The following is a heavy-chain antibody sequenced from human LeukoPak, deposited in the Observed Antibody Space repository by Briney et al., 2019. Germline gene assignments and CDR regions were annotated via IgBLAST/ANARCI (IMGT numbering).Heavy chain of an antibody. V-gene: IGHV3-21*04. D-gene: IGHD2-21*02. CDR3: ARDWRGDPYFDY. CDR1: GFTFSSYS. J-gene: IGHJ4*02. CDR2: ISSSSSYI. Sequence: GGSLRLSCAASGFTFSSYSMNWVRQAPGKGLEWVSSISSSSSYIYYADSVKGRFTISRDNAKNSLYLQMNSLRAEDTALYYCARDWRGDPYFDYWGQGTLVTVSS.